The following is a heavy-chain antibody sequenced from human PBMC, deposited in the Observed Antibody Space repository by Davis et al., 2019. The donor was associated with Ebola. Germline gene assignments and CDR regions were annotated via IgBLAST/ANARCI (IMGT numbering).Heavy chain of an antibody. CDR1: GFTFSSDW. CDR2: INSDGTST. V-gene: IGHV3-74*01. J-gene: IGHJ6*02. CDR3: ARYLTTVTFNVHYGMDV. D-gene: IGHD4-11*01. Sequence: GESLKISCAASGFTFSSDWMHWVRQAPGKGLVWVSRINSDGTSTSYADSVKGRFTISRDNAKNTLYLQMNSLRAEDTAVYYCARYLTTVTFNVHYGMDVWGQGTTVTVSS.